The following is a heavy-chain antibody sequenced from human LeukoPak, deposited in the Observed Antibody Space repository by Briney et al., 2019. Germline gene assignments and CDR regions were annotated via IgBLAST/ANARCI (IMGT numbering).Heavy chain of an antibody. D-gene: IGHD2-15*01. J-gene: IGHJ5*02. Sequence: GGSLRLSCAASGFTFSSYGMHWVRQAPGKGLEWVAVIWYDGSNKYYADSVKGRFTISRDNSKNTLYLQMNSLRAEDTAVYYCARDYIAATGPWFDPWGQGTLVTVSS. CDR1: GFTFSSYG. CDR3: ARDYIAATGPWFDP. V-gene: IGHV3-33*01. CDR2: IWYDGSNK.